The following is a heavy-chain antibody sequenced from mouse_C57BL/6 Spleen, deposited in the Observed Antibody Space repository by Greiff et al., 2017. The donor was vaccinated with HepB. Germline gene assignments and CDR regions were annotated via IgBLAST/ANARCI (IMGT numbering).Heavy chain of an antibody. J-gene: IGHJ1*03. CDR3: ARGRGITTVRYWYFDV. CDR1: GYSFTGYY. CDR2: INPSTGGT. V-gene: IGHV1-42*01. D-gene: IGHD1-1*01. Sequence: EVQLQQSGPELVKPGASVKISCKASGYSFTGYYMNWVKQSPEKSLEWIGEINPSTGGTTYNQKFKAKATLTVDKSSSTAYMQLKSLTSEDSAVYYCARGRGITTVRYWYFDVWGTGTTVTVSS.